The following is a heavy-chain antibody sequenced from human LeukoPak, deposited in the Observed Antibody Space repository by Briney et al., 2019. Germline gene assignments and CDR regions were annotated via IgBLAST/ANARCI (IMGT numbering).Heavy chain of an antibody. CDR3: AIPVATTTDVDY. V-gene: IGHV1-8*01. Sequence: ASVKVSCKASGYTFTSYDINWVRQATGQGLEWMGWMNPNSGNTGYAQKFQGRVTMTRNTSISTAYMELSSLRSEDTAVYYCAIPVATTTDVDYWGQGTLVTVSS. CDR2: MNPNSGNT. J-gene: IGHJ4*02. CDR1: GYTFTSYD. D-gene: IGHD5-12*01.